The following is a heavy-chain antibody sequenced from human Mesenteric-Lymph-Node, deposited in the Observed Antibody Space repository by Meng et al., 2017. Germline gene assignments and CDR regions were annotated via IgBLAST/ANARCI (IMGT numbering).Heavy chain of an antibody. V-gene: IGHV3-9*01. Sequence: SLKISCAASGFTFDDYAMHWVRQAPGKGLEWVSGISWDSGSIGYADSVKGRFTISRDNAKNSLYLQMNSLRVEDTAVYYCVGWGSRNYWGQGTLVTVSS. J-gene: IGHJ4*02. CDR3: VGWGSRNY. D-gene: IGHD7-27*01. CDR2: ISWDSGSI. CDR1: GFTFDDYA.